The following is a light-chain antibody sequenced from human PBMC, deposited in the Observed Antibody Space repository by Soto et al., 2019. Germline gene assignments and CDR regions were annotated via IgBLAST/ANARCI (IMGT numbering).Light chain of an antibody. J-gene: IGKJ1*01. CDR2: LGS. V-gene: IGKV2-28*01. CDR1: QSLLHSNGYNS. Sequence: DIVVTKSPLTLPVTPGETASISCRSSQSLLHSNGYNSLDWYLQKPGQSPQLLIYLGSNRASGVPDRFSGSGSGTDFTLKISRVEAEDVGVYYCVQALQSPPWTFGQGTKVEIK. CDR3: VQALQSPPWT.